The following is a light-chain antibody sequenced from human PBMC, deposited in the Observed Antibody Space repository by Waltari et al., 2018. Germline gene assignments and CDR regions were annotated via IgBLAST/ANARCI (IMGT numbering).Light chain of an antibody. V-gene: IGLV2-8*01. Sequence: QSALSQPPSPSGSPGQSVTISCTGTSSAVGAYDYVSRYQQRPGKAPKVLIYEVNKRPSGVPHRFSGSKSGATASLTVSWLQAEDEADYYCASYAGGDTPYVFGTGTTVTV. CDR1: SSAVGAYDY. J-gene: IGLJ1*01. CDR3: ASYAGGDTPYV. CDR2: EVN.